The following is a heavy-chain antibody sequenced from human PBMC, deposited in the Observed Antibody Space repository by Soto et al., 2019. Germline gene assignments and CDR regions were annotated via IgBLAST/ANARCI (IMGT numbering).Heavy chain of an antibody. V-gene: IGHV1-69*01. J-gene: IGHJ4*02. Sequence: QVHLVQSGAEVKKPGSSVKVSCRASGGTFNTYGFNWVRQAPGQGLEWMGGIIPLFGTTTYAQNFQGRVTITADQSTTTAYMEMRGLTSEDTAVYFCARGGEMAGWMPFDSWGQGTLGTFSS. CDR2: IIPLFGTT. D-gene: IGHD6-19*01. CDR3: ARGGEMAGWMPFDS. CDR1: GGTFNTYG.